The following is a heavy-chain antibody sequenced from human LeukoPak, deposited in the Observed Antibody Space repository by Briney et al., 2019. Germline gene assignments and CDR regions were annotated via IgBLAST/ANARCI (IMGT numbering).Heavy chain of an antibody. CDR3: ARERSTAVIDY. CDR1: GYTLTSYY. CDR2: INPSGGST. D-gene: IGHD6-13*01. J-gene: IGHJ4*02. Sequence: ASVKVSCKASGYTLTSYYMHWVRQAPGQGLEWMGIINPSGGSTSYAQKFQGRVTTTRDTSTSTVYMELSSLRSEDTAVYYCARERSTAVIDYWGQGTLVTVSS. V-gene: IGHV1-46*01.